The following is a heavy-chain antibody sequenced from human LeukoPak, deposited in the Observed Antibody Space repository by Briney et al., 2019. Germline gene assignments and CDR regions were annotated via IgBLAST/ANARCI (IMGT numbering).Heavy chain of an antibody. CDR3: AREGGFYRPLDY. CDR1: GGSVSSTNW. Sequence: SGTLSLTCAVSGGSVSSTNWWTWFRQPPGKGLEWIGEVHLDGRTNYNPSLTGRLTMSVDLYKNHISLKLTSVTAADTAVYYCAREGGFYRPLDYSGQGTLVTVSS. V-gene: IGHV4-4*02. CDR2: VHLDGRT. D-gene: IGHD3-3*01. J-gene: IGHJ4*02.